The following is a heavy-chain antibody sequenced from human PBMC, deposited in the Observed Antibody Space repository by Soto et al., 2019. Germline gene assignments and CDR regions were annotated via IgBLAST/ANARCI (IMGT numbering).Heavy chain of an antibody. J-gene: IGHJ4*02. D-gene: IGHD5-12*01. Sequence: QVQLVQSGAEVKKPGSSVKVSCKASGGTFSSYTISWMRQAPGQGLEWMGRIIPILGIANYAQKFQGRVTXTXXKSTSTAYMELSSLRSEDTAVYYCAREEMATENDYWGQGTLVTVSS. CDR2: IIPILGIA. CDR3: AREEMATENDY. CDR1: GGTFSSYT. V-gene: IGHV1-69*02.